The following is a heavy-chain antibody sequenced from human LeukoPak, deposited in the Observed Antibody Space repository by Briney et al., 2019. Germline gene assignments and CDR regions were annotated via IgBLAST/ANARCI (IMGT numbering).Heavy chain of an antibody. D-gene: IGHD6-19*01. Sequence: SETLSLTCTVSGGSISSYYWSWIRQPPGKGLEWIGNIYYSGSTNYNPSLKSRVTISVDTSKNQFSLKLSSVTAADTAVYYCARHWEGYSSGWYPDRGYYDYWGQGTLVTVSS. V-gene: IGHV4-59*08. CDR3: ARHWEGYSSGWYPDRGYYDY. J-gene: IGHJ4*02. CDR2: IYYSGST. CDR1: GGSISSYY.